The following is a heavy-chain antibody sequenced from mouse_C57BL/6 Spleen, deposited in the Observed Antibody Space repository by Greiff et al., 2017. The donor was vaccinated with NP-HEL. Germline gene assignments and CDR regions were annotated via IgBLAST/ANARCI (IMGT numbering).Heavy chain of an antibody. D-gene: IGHD1-1*01. CDR3: TRWGVSGSSSYFDY. CDR1: GYTFTDYE. CDR2: IDPETGGT. V-gene: IGHV1-15*01. Sequence: QVHVKQSGAELVRPGASVTLSCKASGYTFTDYEMHWVKQTPVHGLEWIGAIDPETGGTAYNQKFKGKAILTADKSSSTAYMELRSLTSEDSAVYYCTRWGVSGSSSYFDYWGQGTTLTVSS. J-gene: IGHJ2*01.